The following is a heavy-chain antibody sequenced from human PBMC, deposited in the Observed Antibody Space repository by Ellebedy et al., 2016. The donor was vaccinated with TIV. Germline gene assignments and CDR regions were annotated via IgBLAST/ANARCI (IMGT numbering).Heavy chain of an antibody. J-gene: IGHJ6*03. CDR2: IYYSGSA. Sequence: MPSETLSLTCTVSGDSISPYYWNWIRQPPGQGLEWIGYIYYSGSANYTPSLKSRVTISVDRSKNQFSLNLSSVTAADTAMYYCARQHDPKYNNYMDVWGKGTTVTVSS. CDR1: GDSISPYY. CDR3: ARQHDPKYNNYMDV. V-gene: IGHV4-59*01.